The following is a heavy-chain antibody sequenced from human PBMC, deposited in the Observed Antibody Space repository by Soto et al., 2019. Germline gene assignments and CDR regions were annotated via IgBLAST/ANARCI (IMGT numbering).Heavy chain of an antibody. J-gene: IGHJ4*02. CDR2: IDIAGSTT. D-gene: IGHD6-19*01. Sequence: GALRLSCAASGFTFSSYWMHWVRQTPGKGLVWVSRIDIAGSTTTYADSVKGRFTISRDNAKNTLYLQMNSLRAEDTAAYYCARDQTVAGPTTFDYCGQGTLVTVSS. CDR3: ARDQTVAGPTTFDY. V-gene: IGHV3-74*01. CDR1: GFTFSSYW.